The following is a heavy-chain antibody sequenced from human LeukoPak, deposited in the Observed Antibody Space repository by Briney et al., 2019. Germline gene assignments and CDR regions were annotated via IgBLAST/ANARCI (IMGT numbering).Heavy chain of an antibody. CDR1: GGSLSGYY. CDR3: ARLTKNDSGTYRFGKKKRGYMDV. D-gene: IGHD3-10*01. J-gene: IGHJ6*03. Sequence: SETLSLTCAVYGGSLSGYYWSWIRQPPGKGLEWMGEMNHSGSTNYNPSLKSRVTISVDTSKNQFSLKLSSVPAGDTAVHYCARLTKNDSGTYRFGKKKRGYMDVWGKGTTVTVS. CDR2: MNHSGST. V-gene: IGHV4-34*01.